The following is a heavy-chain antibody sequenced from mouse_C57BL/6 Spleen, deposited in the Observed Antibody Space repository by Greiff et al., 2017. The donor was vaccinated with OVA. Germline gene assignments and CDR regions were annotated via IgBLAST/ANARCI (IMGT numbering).Heavy chain of an antibody. V-gene: IGHV5-17*01. CDR2: ISSGSSTI. CDR3: ARIYYGNYGDAMDY. Sequence: EVKLMESGGGLVKPGGSLKLSCAASGFTFSDYGMHWVRQAPEKGLEWVAYISSGSSTIYYADTVKGRFTISRDNAKNTLFLQMTSLRSEDTAMYYCARIYYGNYGDAMDYWGQGTSVTVSS. J-gene: IGHJ4*01. CDR1: GFTFSDYG. D-gene: IGHD2-1*01.